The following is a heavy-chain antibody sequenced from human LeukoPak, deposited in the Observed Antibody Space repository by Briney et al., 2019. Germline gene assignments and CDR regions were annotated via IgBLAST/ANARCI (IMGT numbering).Heavy chain of an antibody. CDR1: GFTFSSYA. J-gene: IGHJ4*02. V-gene: IGHV3-23*01. Sequence: GGSLRLSCAASGFTFSSYAMSWVRQAPGKGLEWVSTISSSGGSAYCADSLRGRFTISRDNSKNTLYLQMNSLRAEDSAVYYCARDPALSGYFDYWGQGTLATVSS. CDR2: ISSSGGSA. CDR3: ARDPALSGYFDY. D-gene: IGHD3-16*02.